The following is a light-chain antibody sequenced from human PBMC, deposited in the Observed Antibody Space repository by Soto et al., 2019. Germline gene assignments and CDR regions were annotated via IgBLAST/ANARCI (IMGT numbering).Light chain of an antibody. J-gene: IGKJ1*01. V-gene: IGKV3-15*01. CDR2: GAS. Sequence: EIVVTQSPATLAVSPGERATLSCRASQSVSSNLAWYQQKPGQAPRLLIYGASTRATGIPARFSGSGSGTEFTLTISSLQSEDFAVYYCQQYNNWPRTFGQGTKXDIK. CDR3: QQYNNWPRT. CDR1: QSVSSN.